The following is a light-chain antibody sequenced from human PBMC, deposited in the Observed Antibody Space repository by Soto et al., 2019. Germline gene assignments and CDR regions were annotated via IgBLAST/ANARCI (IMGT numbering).Light chain of an antibody. CDR1: QSVSSN. CDR3: QQYNNWPLT. V-gene: IGKV3-15*01. Sequence: EIVXTXSPAXXXXXXGEXATLSCRASQSVSSNLAWYQLKPGQAPRLLIYGASTRATPIPARFSGSGSGTEFTLTISSLQSEDFAVYYCQQYNNWPLTFGGGTKVEIK. J-gene: IGKJ4*01. CDR2: GAS.